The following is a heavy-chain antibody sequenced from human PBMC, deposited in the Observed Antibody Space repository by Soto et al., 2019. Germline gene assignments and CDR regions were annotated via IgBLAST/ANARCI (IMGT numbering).Heavy chain of an antibody. Sequence: EEQLVESGGGLVQPGGSLRLSCAASGFHFRNEWMTWVRQAPMQGLEWVANISPDGNEKNYVDSVKGRFTISRDNANNFLYLQTDSMRVEDTAVYYCVRGQFWGQGTLVTVSS. CDR1: GFHFRNEW. CDR2: ISPDGNEK. CDR3: VRGQF. J-gene: IGHJ1*01. V-gene: IGHV3-7*01.